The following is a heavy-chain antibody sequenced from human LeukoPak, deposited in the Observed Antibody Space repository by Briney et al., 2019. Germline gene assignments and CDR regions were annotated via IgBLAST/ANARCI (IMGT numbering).Heavy chain of an antibody. CDR1: GYTFTGYY. J-gene: IGHJ6*03. CDR2: IIPIFGTA. Sequence: SVKVSCKASGYTFTGYYMHWVRQAPGQGLEWMGRIIPIFGTANYAQKFQGRVTITTDESTSTAYMELSSLRSEDTAVYYCARGVRIHRRYYYMDVWGKGTTVTVSS. V-gene: IGHV1-69*05. D-gene: IGHD5-18*01. CDR3: ARGVRIHRRYYYMDV.